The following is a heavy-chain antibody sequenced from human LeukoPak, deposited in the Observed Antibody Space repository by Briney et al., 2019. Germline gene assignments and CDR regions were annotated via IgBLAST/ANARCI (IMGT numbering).Heavy chain of an antibody. Sequence: GGSLRLSCAASGFTFSSYEMNWVRQAPGKGLEWVSYISSSGSTIYYADSVKGRFTISRDNAKNSLYLQMNSLRAEDTAVYYCARDDTVIHFDYWGQGTLVTVS. D-gene: IGHD3-16*02. CDR1: GFTFSSYE. V-gene: IGHV3-48*03. CDR2: ISSSGSTI. CDR3: ARDDTVIHFDY. J-gene: IGHJ4*02.